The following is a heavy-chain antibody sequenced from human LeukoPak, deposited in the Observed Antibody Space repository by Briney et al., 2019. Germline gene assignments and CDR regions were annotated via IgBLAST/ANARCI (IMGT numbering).Heavy chain of an antibody. CDR1: GFTFSSYA. D-gene: IGHD1-26*01. CDR2: ISGSGGST. J-gene: IGHJ6*02. V-gene: IGHV3-23*01. Sequence: PGGSLRLSCAASGFTFSSYAMSWVRQTPGKGLEWVSSISGSGGSTYYADSVKGRFTISRDNSKNTLYLQMNSLRAEDTAVYYCAKVRRGSPGGGLIKTYGMDVWGQGTTVTVSS. CDR3: AKVRRGSPGGGLIKTYGMDV.